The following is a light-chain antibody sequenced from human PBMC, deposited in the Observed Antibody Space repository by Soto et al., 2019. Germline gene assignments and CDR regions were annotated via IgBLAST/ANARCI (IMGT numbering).Light chain of an antibody. V-gene: IGLV1-44*01. J-gene: IGLJ7*01. CDR1: SSNIGSNT. Sequence: QPVLTQPPSASGTPGQRVTISCSGSSSNIGSNTVNWYQQLPGTAPKLLIYSNNQRPSGVPDRFSGSKSGTSASLAISGPQSEDGADYYCAAWDDRLNGAVFGGGTQLTVL. CDR3: AAWDDRLNGAV. CDR2: SNN.